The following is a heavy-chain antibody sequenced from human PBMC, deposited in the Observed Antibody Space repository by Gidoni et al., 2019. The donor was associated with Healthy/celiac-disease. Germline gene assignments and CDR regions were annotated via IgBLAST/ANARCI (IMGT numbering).Heavy chain of an antibody. CDR2: IYWDDDK. D-gene: IGHD5-18*01. Sequence: QITLKESGPTLVKPTQTLPLTCTFPGLSLSTSGVGVGWIRQPPGKALEWLALIYWDDDKRYSPSLKSRLTITKDTSKNQVVLTMTNMDPVDTATYYCAHRGRGYSPFDYWGQEPWSPSPQ. CDR1: GLSLSTSGVG. CDR3: AHRGRGYSPFDY. V-gene: IGHV2-5*02. J-gene: IGHJ4*01.